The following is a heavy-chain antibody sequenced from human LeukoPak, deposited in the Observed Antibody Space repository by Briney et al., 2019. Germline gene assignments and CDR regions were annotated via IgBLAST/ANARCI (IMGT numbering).Heavy chain of an antibody. V-gene: IGHV3-48*03. CDR2: ISSSGSTR. J-gene: IGHJ5*02. Sequence: GGSLRLSCAASGFTFSGFEMNWVRQAPGKGLEWVSYISSSGSTRYYADSVEGRFTVSRDNAKNSLYLQTNSLRAEDTAVYYCARDTVNCGGDCYQAWGQGTLVTVSS. CDR1: GFTFSGFE. CDR3: ARDTVNCGGDCYQA. D-gene: IGHD2-21*02.